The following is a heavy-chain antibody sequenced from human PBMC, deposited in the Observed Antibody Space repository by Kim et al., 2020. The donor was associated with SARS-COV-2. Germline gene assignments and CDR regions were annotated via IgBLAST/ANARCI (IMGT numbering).Heavy chain of an antibody. V-gene: IGHV4-34*01. Sequence: SETLSLTCAVYGGSFSGYYWSWIRQPPGKGLEWIGEINHSGSTNYNPSLKSRVTISVDTSKNQFSLKLSSVTAADTAVYYCARGGGDDFWSGRLCGGWFDPWGQVALVTVSS. D-gene: IGHD3-3*01. J-gene: IGHJ5*02. CDR3: ARGGGDDFWSGRLCGGWFDP. CDR2: INHSGST. CDR1: GGSFSGYY.